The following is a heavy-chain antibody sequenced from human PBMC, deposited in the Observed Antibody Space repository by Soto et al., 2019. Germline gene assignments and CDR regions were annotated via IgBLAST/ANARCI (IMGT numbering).Heavy chain of an antibody. J-gene: IGHJ4*02. Sequence: QVHLVESGGGLVKPGGSLRFSCAGSGFTFSEHYMSWIRQAPGKGLEWISYVSSSDSTVYYADSVKGRFTISRDNAKNSLYLQMNSLRVEDTAVYYCARDLGYYDSSGYFDYWGQGTLVTVSS. CDR3: ARDLGYYDSSGYFDY. V-gene: IGHV3-11*01. CDR1: GFTFSEHY. D-gene: IGHD3-22*01. CDR2: VSSSDSTV.